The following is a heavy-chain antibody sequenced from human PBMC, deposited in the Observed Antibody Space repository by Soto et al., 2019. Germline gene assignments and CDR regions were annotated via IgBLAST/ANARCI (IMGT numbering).Heavy chain of an antibody. CDR1: GYTFSNYL. CDR3: ASPSYGSGSYY. CDR2: INAGNGHT. J-gene: IGHJ4*02. D-gene: IGHD3-10*01. V-gene: IGHV1-3*01. Sequence: QVQLVQSGAEVKKPGASVKVSCKASGYTFSNYLLHWVRQAPGQGLEWMGWINAGNGHTKYSQKFQGRVTFTRDTSATTAYIELSSLRSEDTAVYYCASPSYGSGSYYWGREPWSPSPQ.